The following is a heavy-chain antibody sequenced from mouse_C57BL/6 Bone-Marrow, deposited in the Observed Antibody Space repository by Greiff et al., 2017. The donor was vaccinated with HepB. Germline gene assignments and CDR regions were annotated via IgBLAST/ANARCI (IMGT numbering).Heavy chain of an antibody. J-gene: IGHJ2*01. V-gene: IGHV1-81*01. CDR3: ASEDY. CDR2: IYPRSGNT. Sequence: VQLQQSGAELARPGASVKLSCKASGYTFTSYGISWVKQRTGQGLEWIGEIYPRSGNTYYNEKFKGKATLTADKSSSTAYMELRSLTSEDSAVYFCASEDYWDRGTTLTVSS. CDR1: GYTFTSYG.